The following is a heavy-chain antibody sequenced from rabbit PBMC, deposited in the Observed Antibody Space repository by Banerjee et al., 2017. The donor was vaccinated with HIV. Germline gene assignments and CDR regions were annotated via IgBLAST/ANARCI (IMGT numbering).Heavy chain of an antibody. Sequence: QSLEESGGDLVKPGASLTLTCKASGFDFSSSYYMCWVRQAPGKGLEWIGCIESSSGYTYYATWAKGRFTISKTSSTTVTLQMTSLTAADTATYFCARDVAGREDFNLWGPGTLVTVS. CDR3: ARDVAGREDFNL. D-gene: IGHD4-2*01. CDR2: IESSSGYT. V-gene: IGHV1S40*01. CDR1: GFDFSSSYY. J-gene: IGHJ4*01.